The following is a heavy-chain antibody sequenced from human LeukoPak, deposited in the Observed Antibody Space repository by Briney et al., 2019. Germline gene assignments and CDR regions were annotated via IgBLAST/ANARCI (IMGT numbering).Heavy chain of an antibody. D-gene: IGHD6-6*01. Sequence: GGSLRLSCAASGFTFSRYWMTWVRQAPGKGLEWVANIKQDGSEKYYVDSVKGRFTVSRDNAENSLFLQMNSLRAEDTAVYYCAKRYSSSPLGFDYWGQGTLVTVSS. CDR2: IKQDGSEK. CDR3: AKRYSSSPLGFDY. J-gene: IGHJ4*02. V-gene: IGHV3-7*03. CDR1: GFTFSRYW.